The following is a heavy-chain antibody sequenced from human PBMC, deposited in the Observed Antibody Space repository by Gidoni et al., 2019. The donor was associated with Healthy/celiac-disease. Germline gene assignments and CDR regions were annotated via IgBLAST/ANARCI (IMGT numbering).Heavy chain of an antibody. CDR3: AKDRQHSSGYYSAGMDV. CDR1: GFTFSSYA. V-gene: IGHV3-23*01. J-gene: IGHJ6*02. D-gene: IGHD3-22*01. CDR2: ISGSGGST. Sequence: EVQLLESGGGLVQPGGSLRLSCAASGFTFSSYAMSWVRQAPGKGREWVSAISGSGGSTYYADSVKGRFTISRDNSKNTLYLQMNSLRAEDTAVYYCAKDRQHSSGYYSAGMDVWGQGTTVTVSS.